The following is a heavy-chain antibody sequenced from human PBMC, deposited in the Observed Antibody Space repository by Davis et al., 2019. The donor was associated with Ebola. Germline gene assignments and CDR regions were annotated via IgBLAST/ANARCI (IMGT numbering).Heavy chain of an antibody. CDR2: INEDGSTT. D-gene: IGHD6-19*01. CDR3: ARDLSGMHDY. V-gene: IGHV3-74*01. Sequence: GESLKISCAASGFTFNTYWMHWVRQAQGRGLVWVSRINEDGSTTNYADSVKGRFTISRDNAKNTLYLQMNSLRAEDTAVYYCARDLSGMHDYWGQGTLVTVSS. CDR1: GFTFNTYW. J-gene: IGHJ4*02.